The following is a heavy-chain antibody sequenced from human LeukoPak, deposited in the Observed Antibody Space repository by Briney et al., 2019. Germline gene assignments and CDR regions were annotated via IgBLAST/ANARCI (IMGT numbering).Heavy chain of an antibody. CDR3: TTGGTVTFDY. J-gene: IGHJ4*02. D-gene: IGHD4-17*01. Sequence: GGSLRLSCAASRFTFSNAWMSCVRQTPGKGLERVGRIKSKTDGGTTDYAAPVKGRFTISRDDSKNTLYLQMNSLKTEDTAVYYCTTGGTVTFDYWGQGTLVTVSS. CDR1: RFTFSNAW. CDR2: IKSKTDGGTT. V-gene: IGHV3-15*01.